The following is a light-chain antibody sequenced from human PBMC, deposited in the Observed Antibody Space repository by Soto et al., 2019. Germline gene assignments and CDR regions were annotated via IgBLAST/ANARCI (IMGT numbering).Light chain of an antibody. CDR3: CSSAPESTYV. CDR1: SDDVGAYNS. J-gene: IGLJ1*01. CDR2: KGT. V-gene: IGLV2-23*01. Sequence: QSVLAQPASVSGSPGQSITISCTGTSDDVGAYNSVSWYQQLPHKAPQVILYKGTQRPSGCSSRFSGSTSGNAASLTISGLQAHDEADYFCCSSAPESTYVFGTGTKVTVL.